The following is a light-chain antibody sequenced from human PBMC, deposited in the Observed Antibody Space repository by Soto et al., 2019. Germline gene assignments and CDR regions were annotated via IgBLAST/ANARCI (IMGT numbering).Light chain of an antibody. V-gene: IGKV3-20*01. CDR3: QHYGSSPWT. Sequence: EIVLTQSPGTLSLSPGERATLSCRASQSVSSSYLAWYQQKPGQAPRHLIYGASSRAIGIPDRFSGSGSGTDFTLPISRLEPEDFAVYYCQHYGSSPWTFGQGTKVEIK. CDR1: QSVSSSY. J-gene: IGKJ1*01. CDR2: GAS.